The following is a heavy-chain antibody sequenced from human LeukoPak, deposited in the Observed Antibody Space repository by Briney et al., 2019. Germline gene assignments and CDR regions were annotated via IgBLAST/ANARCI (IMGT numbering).Heavy chain of an antibody. Sequence: SETLSLTCAVCGGSFSGYYWSWIRQPPRKGLEWIGEINHSGSTNYKPSLKSRVTMSVDTSKNQFSLKLSSVTAADTAVYYCARDGIVVVPAATRPYYYYYYMDVWGKGTTVTVSS. D-gene: IGHD2-2*01. J-gene: IGHJ6*03. CDR2: INHSGST. V-gene: IGHV4-34*01. CDR3: ARDGIVVVPAATRPYYYYYYMDV. CDR1: GGSFSGYY.